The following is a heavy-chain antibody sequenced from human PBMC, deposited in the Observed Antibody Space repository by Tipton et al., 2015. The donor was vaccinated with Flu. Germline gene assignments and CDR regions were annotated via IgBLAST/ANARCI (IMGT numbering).Heavy chain of an antibody. CDR2: VDPEDGET. J-gene: IGHJ5*02. V-gene: IGHV1-69-2*01. CDR1: GYTFTDYY. CDR3: ATAYYDSSGINWFDP. D-gene: IGHD3-22*01. Sequence: QSGAEVKKPGATVRISCKVSGYTFTDYYMHWVQQAPGKGLEWMGLVDPEDGETIYAEKFQGRVTITADTSTDTAYMELSSLRSEDTAVYYCATAYYDSSGINWFDPWGQGALVTVSS.